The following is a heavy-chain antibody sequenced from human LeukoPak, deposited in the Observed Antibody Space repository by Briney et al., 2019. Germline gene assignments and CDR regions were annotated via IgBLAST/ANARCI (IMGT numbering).Heavy chain of an antibody. J-gene: IGHJ4*02. CDR1: GFTFSSYA. CDR3: SKGASGSYHTPYDY. Sequence: GGSLRLSCAASGFTFSSYAMTWVRQAPGKGLEWVSDISVSGGNTYYADSVQGRFIISRDNSKNTLNLQMNSLRVEDTAVYYCSKGASGSYHTPYDYWGQGSLVTVSS. D-gene: IGHD1-26*01. V-gene: IGHV3-23*01. CDR2: ISVSGGNT.